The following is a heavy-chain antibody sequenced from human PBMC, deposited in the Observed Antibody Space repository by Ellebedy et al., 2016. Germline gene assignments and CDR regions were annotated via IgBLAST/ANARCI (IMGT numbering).Heavy chain of an antibody. CDR1: GGSVSSGSSY. D-gene: IGHD3-22*01. CDR3: ARSYDSSGYFRSEGSYYFDY. CDR2: IYYSGST. J-gene: IGHJ4*02. Sequence: SETLSLXXTVSGGSVSSGSSYWSWIRQPPGKGLEWIGYIYYSGSTNYNPSLKSRVTISVDTSKNQFSLKLSSVTAADTAVYYCARSYDSSGYFRSEGSYYFDYWGQGTLVTVSS. V-gene: IGHV4-61*01.